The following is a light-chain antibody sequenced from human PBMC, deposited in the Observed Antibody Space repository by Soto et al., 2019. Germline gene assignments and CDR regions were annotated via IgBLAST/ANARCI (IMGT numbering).Light chain of an antibody. V-gene: IGKV1-6*01. CDR2: AAS. CDR3: LQDYNYRWT. Sequence: AIQMTQSPSSLSASVGDRVAITCRASQGIRNDLGWYQQKPGKAPKLLIYAASSLQSGVPSRFSGSGSGTDFTLTISSLQPEDFATYYCLQDYNYRWTFGQGTKVEIK. J-gene: IGKJ1*01. CDR1: QGIRND.